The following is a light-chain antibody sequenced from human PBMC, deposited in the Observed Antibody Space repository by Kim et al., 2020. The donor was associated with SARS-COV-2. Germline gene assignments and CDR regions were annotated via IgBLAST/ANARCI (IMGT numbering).Light chain of an antibody. Sequence: IVMTQSPATLSVSAGERATLSCRASESVTTNLAWYQQKPGQAPRLLIYGASTRATGIPARFSGSGSGTEFTLTISSLQSEDFAVYYCQHYNNWPPWTFGQGTKVDIK. CDR1: ESVTTN. CDR3: QHYNNWPPWT. J-gene: IGKJ1*01. CDR2: GAS. V-gene: IGKV3-15*01.